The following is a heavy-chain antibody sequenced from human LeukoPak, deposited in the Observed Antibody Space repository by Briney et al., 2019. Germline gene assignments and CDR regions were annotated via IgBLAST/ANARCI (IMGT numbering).Heavy chain of an antibody. Sequence: GGSLRLSCAASGFTFSSYAMSWVRQAPGKGLEWVSAISDGGAATYYADSVKGRFTISRDNSKNTLSLQMNSLRAEDAAVYYCAKSLWFGDLFPLREFDYWGQGTLVTVSS. CDR1: GFTFSSYA. D-gene: IGHD3-10*01. V-gene: IGHV3-23*01. CDR3: AKSLWFGDLFPLREFDY. J-gene: IGHJ4*02. CDR2: ISDGGAAT.